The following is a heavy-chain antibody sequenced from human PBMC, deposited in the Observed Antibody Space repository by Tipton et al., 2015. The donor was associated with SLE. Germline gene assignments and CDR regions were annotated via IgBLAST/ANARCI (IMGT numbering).Heavy chain of an antibody. V-gene: IGHV4-34*01. CDR2: INHSGST. D-gene: IGHD3-10*01. J-gene: IGHJ4*02. CDR3: ARDGGGRGDFDY. CDR1: CGSFSGYY. Sequence: TLSLTFAVSCGSFSGYYWSWIRQPPGKGLEWVGEINHSGSTNYNPSLKSRVTLSVDTSKNQFSLKLSSVTAADTAVYYCARDGGGRGDFDYWGQGTLVTVSS.